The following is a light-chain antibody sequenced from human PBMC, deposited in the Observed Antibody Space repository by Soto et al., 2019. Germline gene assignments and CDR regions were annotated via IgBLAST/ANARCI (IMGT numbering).Light chain of an antibody. J-gene: IGKJ1*01. V-gene: IGKV3-20*01. Sequence: EIVFTQSPGTLSLSPGERATLSCRASQTVSSYFVWYQQKPGQAPRLLIYGASSRATGIPERFSGSGSGTDFTLTIXRLEPDDFAVDYCQHYGSSRTFGQGTKV. CDR2: GAS. CDR3: QHYGSSRT. CDR1: QTVSSY.